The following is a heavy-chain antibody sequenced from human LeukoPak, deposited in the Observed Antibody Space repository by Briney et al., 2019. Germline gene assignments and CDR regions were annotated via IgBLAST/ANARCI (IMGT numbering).Heavy chain of an antibody. V-gene: IGHV3-23*01. D-gene: IGHD6-6*01. Sequence: GGSLRLSCAASGFTFSSYAMSWVRQAPGKGLEWVSAISGSGGSTYYADSVKGRFTISRDNSKNTLYLQMNSLRAEDTAVYYCAKDLAVGYCSSSYYFDYWGQGTLVTVSS. CDR3: AKDLAVGYCSSSYYFDY. CDR2: ISGSGGST. J-gene: IGHJ4*02. CDR1: GFTFSSYA.